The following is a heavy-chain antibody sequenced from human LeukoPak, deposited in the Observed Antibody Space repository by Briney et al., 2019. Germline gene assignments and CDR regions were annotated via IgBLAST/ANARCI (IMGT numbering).Heavy chain of an antibody. V-gene: IGHV3-33*01. D-gene: IGHD2-2*03. J-gene: IGHJ4*02. CDR3: ARDLRMDALDY. CDR2: IWYGGSNK. Sequence: GGSLRLSCAASGFTFSSYGMHWVRQAPGKGLEWMGVIWYGGSNKYYADSVKGRFTISRDNSNNTRYLQMNSLRAEDTAVYYCARDLRMDALDYWGQGTLVTVSS. CDR1: GFTFSSYG.